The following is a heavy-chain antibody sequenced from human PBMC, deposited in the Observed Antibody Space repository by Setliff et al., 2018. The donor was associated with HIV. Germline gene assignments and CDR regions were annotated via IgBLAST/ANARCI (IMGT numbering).Heavy chain of an antibody. V-gene: IGHV1-2*02. CDR1: GYKFTNYY. CDR3: AKNSDCASTSCYVDWFDP. CDR2: INPNSGGT. D-gene: IGHD2-2*01. J-gene: IGHJ5*02. Sequence: ASVKVSCKASGYKFTNYYIHWVRQAPGQGLEWMGWINPNSGGTNYAQKFQGRVTMTRDTSISTAYMELSRLRSDDTAVYYCAKNSDCASTSCYVDWFDPWGQGTLVTVSS.